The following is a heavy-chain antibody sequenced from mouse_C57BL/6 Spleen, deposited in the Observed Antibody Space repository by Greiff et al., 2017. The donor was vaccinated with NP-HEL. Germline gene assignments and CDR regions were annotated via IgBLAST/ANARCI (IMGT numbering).Heavy chain of an antibody. J-gene: IGHJ3*01. CDR3: VRHGDAWFAY. CDR2: IRSKSNNYAT. D-gene: IGHD3-3*01. CDR1: GFSFNTYA. V-gene: IGHV10-1*01. Sequence: EVQLVESGGGLVQPKGSLKLSCAASGFSFNTYAMNWVRQAPGKGLEWVARIRSKSNNYATYYADSVKDRFTISRDDSESMLYLQMNNLKTEDTAMYYCVRHGDAWFAYWGQGTLVTVSA.